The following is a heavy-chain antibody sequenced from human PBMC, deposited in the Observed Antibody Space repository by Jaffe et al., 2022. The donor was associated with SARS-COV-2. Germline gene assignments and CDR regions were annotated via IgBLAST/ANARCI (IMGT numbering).Heavy chain of an antibody. D-gene: IGHD7-27*01. V-gene: IGHV3-7*03. CDR3: ALWGNTWGLDY. CDR2: IKDDGSEK. Sequence: EVQLVESGGGLVQPGGSLRLSCAASGFTFSKSWMTWLRQAPGKGLEWVANIKDDGSEKYYVDSVEGRFTISRDNARNSLSLQMNSLRAEDTAVYFCALWGNTWGLDYWGQGSLVTVSS. CDR1: GFTFSKSW. J-gene: IGHJ4*02.